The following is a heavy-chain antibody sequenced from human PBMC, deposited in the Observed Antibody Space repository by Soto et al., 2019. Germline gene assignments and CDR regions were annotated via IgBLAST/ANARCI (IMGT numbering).Heavy chain of an antibody. V-gene: IGHV4-39*01. CDR1: GGSISSSRYR. CDR3: ATVDGLGVVTPFMDY. CDR2: IYYSGST. J-gene: IGHJ4*02. D-gene: IGHD3-3*01. Sequence: QLQLQESGPGLVKPSETLSLICTVSGGSISSSRYRWGWVRQPPGKGLEWIGTIYYSGSTHYNPSLKSLVTISVDTSKSQFSLRLNSVTAADTAVYYCATVDGLGVVTPFMDYWGQGTLVTVSS.